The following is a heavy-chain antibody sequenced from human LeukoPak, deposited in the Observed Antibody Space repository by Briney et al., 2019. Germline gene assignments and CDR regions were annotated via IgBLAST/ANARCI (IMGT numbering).Heavy chain of an antibody. CDR2: IYYSGST. J-gene: IGHJ5*02. CDR3: ARVLAYRGKRWFDP. D-gene: IGHD3-16*02. V-gene: IGHV4-59*01. CDR1: GGSISSYY. Sequence: SETLSLTCTVSGGSISSYYWSWIRQPPGKGLEWIGYIYYSGSTNSNPPLKSRVTISVDTSKNQFSRKLSSVTAADTAVYYCARVLAYRGKRWFDPWGQGTLVTVSS.